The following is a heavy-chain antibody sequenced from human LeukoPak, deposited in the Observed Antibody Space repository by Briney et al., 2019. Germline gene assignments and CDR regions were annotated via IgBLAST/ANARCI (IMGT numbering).Heavy chain of an antibody. D-gene: IGHD2-2*01. CDR1: GYTFTGYY. J-gene: IGHJ4*02. CDR3: ARDHPERDIVVVPAATSDY. Sequence: ASVKVSCKASGYTFTGYYMHWVRQAPGQGLEWMGWINPNSGGTNYAQKFQGRVTMTRDTSISTAYMELSRLRSDDTAVYYCARDHPERDIVVVPAATSDYWGQGTLVTVSS. V-gene: IGHV1-2*02. CDR2: INPNSGGT.